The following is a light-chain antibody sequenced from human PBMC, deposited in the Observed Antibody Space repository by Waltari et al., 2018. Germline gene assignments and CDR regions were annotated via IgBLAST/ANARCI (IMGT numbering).Light chain of an antibody. CDR2: AAS. CDR3: QNHERLPAT. V-gene: IGKV3-20*01. Sequence: EVVLTQSPGTLSLSPGERATLSCRASQSVSKYLAWYQQRPGQAPRLLISAASTRATGIPERFSGSGSGTDFSLTISRLEPEDFAVYYCQNHERLPATFGQGTKVEIK. CDR1: QSVSKY. J-gene: IGKJ1*01.